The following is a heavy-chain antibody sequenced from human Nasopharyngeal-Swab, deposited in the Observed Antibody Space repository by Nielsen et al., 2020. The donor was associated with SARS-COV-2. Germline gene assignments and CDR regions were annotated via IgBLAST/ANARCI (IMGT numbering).Heavy chain of an antibody. CDR2: IYYSGST. CDR3: ARLVASLTDY. CDR1: GRSVSRSSYY. Sequence: DTLSHIFNVCGRSVSRSSYYWGWIRQPPGKGLEWIGSIYYSGSTYYNPSLKSRVTISVDTSKNQFSLKLSSVTAADTAVYYCARLVASLTDYWGQGTLVTVSS. J-gene: IGHJ4*02. V-gene: IGHV4-39*01.